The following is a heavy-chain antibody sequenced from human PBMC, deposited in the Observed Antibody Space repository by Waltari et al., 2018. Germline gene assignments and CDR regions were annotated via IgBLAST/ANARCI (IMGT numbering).Heavy chain of an antibody. D-gene: IGHD6-19*01. CDR1: GFTFSSYW. J-gene: IGHJ6*02. CDR2: IKQDGSEK. Sequence: EVQLVESGGGLVQPGGSLRLSCAASGFTFSSYWMSWVRQAPGKGLGWVANIKQDGSEKYYVDSVKGRFTISRDNAKNSLYLQMNSLRAEDTAVYYCARSVYSSGWYTWYYYYGMDVWGQGTTVTVSS. CDR3: ARSVYSSGWYTWYYYYGMDV. V-gene: IGHV3-7*01.